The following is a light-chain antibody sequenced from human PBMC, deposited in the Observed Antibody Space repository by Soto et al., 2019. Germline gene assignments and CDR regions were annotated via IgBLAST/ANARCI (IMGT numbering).Light chain of an antibody. J-gene: IGLJ2*01. CDR1: SSDVGGYDY. Sequence: QSVLTQPPSASGSPGQSVTISCTGTSSDVGGYDYVSWFQQHPGKAPKLMIYEVNKRPSGVPDRFSGSKSGNTASLTVSGLQVEDEADYYCSSYAGSHNLGVFGGGTKLTVL. CDR3: SSYAGSHNLGV. CDR2: EVN. V-gene: IGLV2-8*01.